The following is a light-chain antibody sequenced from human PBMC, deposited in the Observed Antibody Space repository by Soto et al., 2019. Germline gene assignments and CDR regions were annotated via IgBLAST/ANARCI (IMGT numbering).Light chain of an antibody. V-gene: IGLV2-14*01. CDR1: SSDVGGYNY. Sequence: QSVLTQPASVSGSPGQSITISCTGTSSDVGGYNYVSWCQQHPGKAPKLMIYDVSNRPSGVSNRFSGSKSGNTAPLTISGLQAEDEADYYCSSYTSSSTEVFGTGTKVTVL. CDR2: DVS. CDR3: SSYTSSSTEV. J-gene: IGLJ1*01.